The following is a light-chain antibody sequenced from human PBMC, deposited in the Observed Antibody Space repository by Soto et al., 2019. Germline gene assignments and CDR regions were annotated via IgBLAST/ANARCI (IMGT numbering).Light chain of an antibody. J-gene: IGKJ5*01. CDR1: QSVSNN. CDR2: GSS. CDR3: QQRRSWQVT. Sequence: EIVMTQSPATLSVSPGERVTLSCRASQSVSNNLVWYQQKPGQAPRLLMYGSSIRATGIPARFSGSGSGTNFTLTISSLEPEDFAVYYCQQRRSWQVTFGQGTRLE. V-gene: IGKV3-15*01.